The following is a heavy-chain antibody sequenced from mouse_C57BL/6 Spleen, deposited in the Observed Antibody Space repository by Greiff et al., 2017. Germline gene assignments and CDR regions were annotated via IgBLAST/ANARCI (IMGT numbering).Heavy chain of an antibody. CDR2: IDPSDSYI. D-gene: IGHD1-1*01. J-gene: IGHJ3*01. V-gene: IGHV1-69*01. CDR3: AMYYGSSYGAY. CDR1: GYTFTSYW. Sequence: QVQLQQPGAELVMPGASVKLSCKASGYTFTSYWMHWVKQRPGQGLEWIGEIDPSDSYINYNQTFKGKSTLTVDKSSSTAYMQLSSLTSEDSAVYYCAMYYGSSYGAYWGQGTLVTVSA.